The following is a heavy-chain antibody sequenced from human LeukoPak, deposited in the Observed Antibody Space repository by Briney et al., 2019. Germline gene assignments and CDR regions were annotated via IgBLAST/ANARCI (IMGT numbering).Heavy chain of an antibody. CDR2: SDQVGSEK. CDR3: ARHSPRFLEYLDY. V-gene: IGHV3-7*03. CDR1: GFTFSSYW. D-gene: IGHD3-3*01. Sequence: GRSLRLSCAASGFTFSSYWMNSVRQAPGDGLKLVANSDQVGSEKYYVDSVNGRFTISRDNAKNSLYLQMLRLRAEDTAVYYCARHSPRFLEYLDYWGQGTLVAVSS. J-gene: IGHJ4*02.